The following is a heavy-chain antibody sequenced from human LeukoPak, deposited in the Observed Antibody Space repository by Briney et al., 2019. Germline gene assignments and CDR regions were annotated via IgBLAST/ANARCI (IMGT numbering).Heavy chain of an antibody. CDR3: ARRTRFLYHSDY. J-gene: IGHJ4*02. V-gene: IGHV4-39*01. Sequence: SETLSLTCTVSGGSISSSSYYWGWIRQPPGKGLEWIGSIYYSGSTYYNPPLKSRVTISVDTSKNQFSLKLSSVTAADTAVYYCARRTRFLYHSDYWGQGTLVTVSS. CDR2: IYYSGST. CDR1: GGSISSSSYY. D-gene: IGHD2-2*01.